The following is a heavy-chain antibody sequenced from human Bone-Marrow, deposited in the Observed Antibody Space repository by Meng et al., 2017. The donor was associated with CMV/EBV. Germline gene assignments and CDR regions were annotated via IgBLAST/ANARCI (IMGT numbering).Heavy chain of an antibody. CDR2: ISSNGSSI. D-gene: IGHD1-26*01. Sequence: GESLKISCAASGFTFSDYYMNWIRQAPGKGLEWVSYISSNGSSIYYADSVKGRFTIARDNAKNTLYLQMNSLKTEDPAVYYCARDRSGGRGYWGQGTLVTVSS. CDR3: ARDRSGGRGY. V-gene: IGHV3-11*01. J-gene: IGHJ4*02. CDR1: GFTFSDYY.